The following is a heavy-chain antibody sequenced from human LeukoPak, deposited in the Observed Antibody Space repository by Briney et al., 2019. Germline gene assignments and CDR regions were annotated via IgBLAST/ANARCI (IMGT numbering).Heavy chain of an antibody. CDR1: GFTFSSYA. Sequence: GGSLRLSCAASGFTFSSYAMHWVRQAPGKGLEWVAVISYDGSNKYYADSVKGRFTISRDNSKNTLYLQMNSLRAEDTAVYYCARQDGRRPVSWFDYWGQGTLVTVSS. CDR2: ISYDGSNK. D-gene: IGHD1-14*01. V-gene: IGHV3-30-3*01. J-gene: IGHJ4*02. CDR3: ARQDGRRPVSWFDY.